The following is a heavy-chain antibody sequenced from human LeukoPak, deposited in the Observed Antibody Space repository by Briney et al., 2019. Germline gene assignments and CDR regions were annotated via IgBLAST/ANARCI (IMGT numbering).Heavy chain of an antibody. D-gene: IGHD2-2*01. CDR2: IIPIFGTA. Sequence: GASVKVSCKASGGTFSSYAISWVRQAPGQGLEWIGGIIPIFGTANYAQKFQGRVTITTDESTSTAYMELSSLRSEDTAVYYCARVLGYCSSTSCPGRFDYWGQGTLVTVSS. J-gene: IGHJ4*02. V-gene: IGHV1-69*05. CDR1: GGTFSSYA. CDR3: ARVLGYCSSTSCPGRFDY.